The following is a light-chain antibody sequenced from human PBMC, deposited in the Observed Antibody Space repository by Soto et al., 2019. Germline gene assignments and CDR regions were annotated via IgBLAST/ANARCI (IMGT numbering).Light chain of an antibody. J-gene: IGLJ3*02. CDR1: ALPKQY. CDR2: KDS. CDR3: QSADSSGTYPNWV. Sequence: SYELTQPPSVSVSPGQTARITCSGDALPKQYAYWYQQKPGQAPVLVIYKDSERPSGITERFSGSSSGTTVTLTISGVQAEDEADYYCQSADSSGTYPNWVFGGGTKLTVL. V-gene: IGLV3-25*03.